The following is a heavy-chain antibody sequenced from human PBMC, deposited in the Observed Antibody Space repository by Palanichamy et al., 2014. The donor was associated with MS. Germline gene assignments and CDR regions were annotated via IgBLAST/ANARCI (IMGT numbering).Heavy chain of an antibody. J-gene: IGHJ4*02. D-gene: IGHD5-18*01. V-gene: IGHV4-39*01. CDR2: FYYSGST. CDR3: ARQRYSYGDFDY. Sequence: QLQLQESGPGLVKPSETLSLTCSVFGGSISSSNYYWGRVRQPPGKGLEWIGSFYYSGSTYYNPSLKSRATIPVDTSNNQFSLKLTSATAADTALYYCARQRYSYGDFDYWGQGTLFTVSS. CDR1: GGSISSSNYY.